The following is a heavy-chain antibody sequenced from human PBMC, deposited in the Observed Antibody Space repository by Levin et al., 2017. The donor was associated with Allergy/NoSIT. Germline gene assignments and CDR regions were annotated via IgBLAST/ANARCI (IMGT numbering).Heavy chain of an antibody. J-gene: IGHJ4*02. CDR3: ARRLYGYGYPDPYFDY. CDR2: IYYSGST. D-gene: IGHD5-24*01. Sequence: SQTLSLTCTVSGGSISSSSYYWGWIRQPPGKGLEWIGSIYYSGSTYYNPSLKSRVTISVDTSKNQYSLKLSSVTAADTAVYYCARRLYGYGYPDPYFDYWGQGTLVTVSS. CDR1: GGSISSSSYY. V-gene: IGHV4-39*01.